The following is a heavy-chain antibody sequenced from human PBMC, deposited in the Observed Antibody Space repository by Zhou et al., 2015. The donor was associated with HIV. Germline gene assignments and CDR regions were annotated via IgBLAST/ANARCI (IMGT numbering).Heavy chain of an antibody. CDR1: GGTFSSYA. D-gene: IGHD6-6*01. Sequence: QVQLVQSGAEVKKPGSSVKVSCKASGGTFSSYAISWVRQAPGQGLEWMGGIIPIFGTANYAQKFQGRVTITADESTSTAYMELSSLRSEDTAVYYCARIFSSSRPYYYYGMDVWGQGTTGHRLL. CDR3: ARIFSSSRPYYYYGMDV. J-gene: IGHJ6*02. CDR2: IIPIFGTA. V-gene: IGHV1-69*12.